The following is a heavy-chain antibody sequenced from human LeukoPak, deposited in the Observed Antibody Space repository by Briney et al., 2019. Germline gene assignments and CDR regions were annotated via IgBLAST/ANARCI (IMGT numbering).Heavy chain of an antibody. CDR2: ISSSGSTI. D-gene: IGHD3-10*01. CDR1: GFTFSSYE. V-gene: IGHV3-48*03. CDR3: ARGNYYGSGSHDY. Sequence: PGGSLRLSCAASGFTFSSYEMNWVRQAPGKGLEWISYISSSGSTIYYADSVEGRFTISRDNAKNSLYLQINSLRAEDTAVYYRARGNYYGSGSHDYWGQGTLVTVSS. J-gene: IGHJ4*02.